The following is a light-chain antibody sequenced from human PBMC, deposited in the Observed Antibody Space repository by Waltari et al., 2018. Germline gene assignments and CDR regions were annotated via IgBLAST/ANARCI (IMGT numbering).Light chain of an antibody. Sequence: IVMTRSPATLSVSPGERATLSCRASQSVRSDLAWYQQKPGQAPRLLIHRASTRATGIPARFSGSGSGTDFTLIISSLQSEDFAVYFCQQYNAWPITFGHGTRLEIK. V-gene: IGKV3-15*01. CDR3: QQYNAWPIT. J-gene: IGKJ5*01. CDR2: RAS. CDR1: QSVRSD.